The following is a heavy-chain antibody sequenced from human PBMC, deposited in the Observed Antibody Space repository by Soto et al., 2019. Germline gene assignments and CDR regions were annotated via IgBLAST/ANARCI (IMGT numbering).Heavy chain of an antibody. J-gene: IGHJ4*02. CDR1: GGSISSGDYY. CDR2: IYYSGST. D-gene: IGHD2-15*01. V-gene: IGHV4-30-4*01. CDR3: ARNLGYCRGGSCSILDFDY. Sequence: QVQLQESGPGLVKPSQTLSLTCTVSGGSISSGDYYWSWIRQPPGKGLEWIGYIYYSGSTYYNPSLKSRVTISVDTSKNQFSLKLSSVTAADTAVYYWARNLGYCRGGSCSILDFDYWGQGTLVTVSS.